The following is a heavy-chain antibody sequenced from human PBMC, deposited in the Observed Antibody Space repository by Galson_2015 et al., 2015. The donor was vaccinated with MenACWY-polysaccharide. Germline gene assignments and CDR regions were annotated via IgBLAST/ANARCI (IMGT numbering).Heavy chain of an antibody. CDR3: ARQSGDYAAFCDY. Sequence: SLRLSCAASGFTFSNYGMHWVRQAPGKGLEWVAVISNDGNIKYYADFVKGRFTISRDNSKNTLYLQMNNQRADDTAVYYCARQSGDYAAFCDYWGQGTLVTVSS. CDR1: GFTFSNYG. CDR2: ISNDGNIK. D-gene: IGHD4-17*01. J-gene: IGHJ4*02. V-gene: IGHV3-30*03.